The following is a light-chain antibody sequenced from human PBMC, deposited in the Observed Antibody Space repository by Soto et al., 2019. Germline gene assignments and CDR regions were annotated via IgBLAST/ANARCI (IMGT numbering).Light chain of an antibody. CDR3: QQYESSPIT. J-gene: IGKJ5*01. V-gene: IGKV3-20*01. CDR1: QSVSSRH. Sequence: EIVLTQSPDTLSVSPGERVTLSCRASQSVSSRHLAWYQQKPGQTPRLLIYGASNRATGIPDRFNGSGSGTDCTLTISRVEPEDIAVYYCQQYESSPITFGQGTRLEIK. CDR2: GAS.